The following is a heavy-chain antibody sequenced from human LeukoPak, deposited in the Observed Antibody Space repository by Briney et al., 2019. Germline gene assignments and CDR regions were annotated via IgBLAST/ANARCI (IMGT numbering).Heavy chain of an antibody. D-gene: IGHD3-10*01. J-gene: IGHJ4*02. CDR2: IDHSGIT. Sequence: SETLSLTCVVYGGSFSDYYWSWIRQPPGKGLEWIGEIDHSGITNYNPSLKSRVSISVDTSKNQFSLNLSSVTAADTAVYYCASGDGEGWHHYWGQGILVTVST. V-gene: IGHV4-34*01. CDR1: GGSFSDYY. CDR3: ASGDGEGWHHY.